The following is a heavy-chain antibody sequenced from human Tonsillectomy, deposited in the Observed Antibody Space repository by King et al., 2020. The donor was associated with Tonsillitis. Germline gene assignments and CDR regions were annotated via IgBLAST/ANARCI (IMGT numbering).Heavy chain of an antibody. J-gene: IGHJ6*03. CDR2: IIPILNSP. CDR3: ARGGRIVVVTAQYYYYYYMDV. D-gene: IGHD2-21*02. V-gene: IGHV1-69*12. CDR1: GGTFSNYA. Sequence: QLVQSGAEVTKPGSSVKVSCEASGGTFSNYAISWVRQAPGQGLEWMGGIIPILNSPTYAQKFQGRVTITADESTSTVYMELSSLRSEDTAVDYCARGGRIVVVTAQYYYYYYMDVWGKGTTVTVSS.